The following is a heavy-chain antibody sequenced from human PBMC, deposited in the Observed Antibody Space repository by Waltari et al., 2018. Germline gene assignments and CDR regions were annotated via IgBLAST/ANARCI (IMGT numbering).Heavy chain of an antibody. J-gene: IGHJ6*02. D-gene: IGHD2-15*01. Sequence: QVQLQESGPGLVKPSGTLSLTCAVSGCSISSSNWWSLVRQPPGKGLEGIGEIYHSGSTNYNPSLKSRVTISVDKSKNQFSLKLSSVTAADTAVYYCAAMVVTTGAYYYGMDVWGQGTTVTVSS. CDR2: IYHSGST. CDR1: GCSISSSNW. V-gene: IGHV4-4*02. CDR3: AAMVVTTGAYYYGMDV.